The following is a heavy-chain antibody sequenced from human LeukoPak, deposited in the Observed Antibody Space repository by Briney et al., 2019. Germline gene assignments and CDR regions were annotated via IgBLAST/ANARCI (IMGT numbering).Heavy chain of an antibody. Sequence: SETLSLTCAVYGGSFSGYYWSWIRQPPGKGLEWIGEINHSGSTNYNPSLKNRVTISVDTSKNQFSLKVSSVTAADTAVYYCARRPDGFDYWGQGTPVTVSS. CDR1: GGSFSGYY. J-gene: IGHJ4*02. CDR2: INHSGST. CDR3: ARRPDGFDY. D-gene: IGHD5-24*01. V-gene: IGHV4-34*01.